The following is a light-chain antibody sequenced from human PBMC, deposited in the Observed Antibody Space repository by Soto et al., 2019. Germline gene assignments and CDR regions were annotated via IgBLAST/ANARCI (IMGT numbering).Light chain of an antibody. CDR1: SSDVGGHNY. J-gene: IGLJ2*01. CDR2: EVT. CDR3: SSYTSSTTLDVV. Sequence: QSVLTQPASVSGSPGQSITISCTGTSSDVGGHNYVSWYQQHPGTAPKLMIYEVTNRPSGVSNRFSGSKSGNTASLTISGLQAEDEADDYCSSYTSSTTLDVVFGGGTKLTVL. V-gene: IGLV2-14*01.